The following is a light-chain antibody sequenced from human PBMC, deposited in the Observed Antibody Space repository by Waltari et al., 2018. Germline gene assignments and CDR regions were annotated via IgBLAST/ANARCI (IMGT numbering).Light chain of an antibody. J-gene: IGKJ1*01. V-gene: IGKV2-29*02. CDR1: QSLLHSNGNTY. CDR2: RVS. CDR3: MQALQKPWT. Sequence: DIVMTQTPLSLPVTPGEPASISCRSSQSLLHSNGNTYLYWYLQKPGQPPRLLIYRVSNRFSGVPDRFSGSGSGTDFTLKISRVEAEDVGVYYCMQALQKPWTFGQGTKVEIK.